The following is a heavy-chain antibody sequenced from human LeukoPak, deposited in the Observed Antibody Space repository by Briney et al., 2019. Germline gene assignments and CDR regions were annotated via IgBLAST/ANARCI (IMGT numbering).Heavy chain of an antibody. CDR2: IYPTDSKT. CDR3: ARQDYYDSSGWLWFDP. CDR1: GYSFTSYW. J-gene: IGHJ5*02. Sequence: GESLKISCKGSGYSFTSYWIAWVRQMPGKGLEWMGSIYPTDSKTKYSPSFQGQVTMSVDKSIRTAYMQWSSLKASDTAMYYCARQDYYDSSGWLWFDPWGQGTVVTVSS. V-gene: IGHV5-51*01. D-gene: IGHD3-22*01.